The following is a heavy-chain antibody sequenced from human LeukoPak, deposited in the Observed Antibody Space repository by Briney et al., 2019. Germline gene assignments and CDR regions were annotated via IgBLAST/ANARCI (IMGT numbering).Heavy chain of an antibody. D-gene: IGHD3-3*01. CDR2: ISSSSYI. Sequence: GGSLRLSCAASGFTFSSYSMNWVRQAPGKGLEWVSSISSSSYIYYADSVKGRFTVSRDNAKNSLYLQMNSLRAEDTAVYYCARFVRFLEWYDMDVWGQGTTVTVSS. CDR3: ARFVRFLEWYDMDV. CDR1: GFTFSSYS. V-gene: IGHV3-21*01. J-gene: IGHJ6*02.